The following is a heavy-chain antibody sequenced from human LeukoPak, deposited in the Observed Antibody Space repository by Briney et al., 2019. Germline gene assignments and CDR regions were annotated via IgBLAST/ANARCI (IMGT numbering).Heavy chain of an antibody. Sequence: GGSLRLSCAASGFTFSSYWMSWVRQAPGKGLEWVANIKQDGSEKYYVDSVKGRFTISRDNSKNTLYLQMNSLRAEDTAVYYCAKNRRPRGVGGYSGLDYWGQGTLVTVSS. V-gene: IGHV3-7*01. D-gene: IGHD6-19*01. CDR3: AKNRRPRGVGGYSGLDY. J-gene: IGHJ4*02. CDR1: GFTFSSYW. CDR2: IKQDGSEK.